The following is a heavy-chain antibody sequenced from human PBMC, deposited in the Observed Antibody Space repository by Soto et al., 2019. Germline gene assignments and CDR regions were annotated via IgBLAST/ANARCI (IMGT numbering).Heavy chain of an antibody. Sequence: PGGSLRLSCAASGFTFSSDWMSWVRQAPGKGLEWVANIKQDGSEKYYVASVKGRFTISRDNAKNSLYLQMNSLSAEDTAVYYCASEYNSDAFDIWGQGTMVTVSS. CDR3: ASEYNSDAFDI. D-gene: IGHD1-1*01. CDR1: GFTFSSDW. J-gene: IGHJ3*02. V-gene: IGHV3-7*03. CDR2: IKQDGSEK.